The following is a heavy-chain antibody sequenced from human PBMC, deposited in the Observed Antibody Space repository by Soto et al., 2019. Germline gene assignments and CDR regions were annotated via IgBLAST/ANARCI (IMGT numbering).Heavy chain of an antibody. D-gene: IGHD6-19*01. CDR2: SRNKANSYNT. J-gene: IGHJ4*02. CDR1: GFTFSDHY. Sequence: EVQLVESGGGLVQPGGSLRLSCAASGFTFSDHYMDWVRQAPGRGLEWVGRSRNKANSYNTEYAASGKGRFTISRDDSTNPLYIQMNSLKPEDTAVYYCARAGSSGWWRDYWGQGTLVAVSS. CDR3: ARAGSSGWWRDY. V-gene: IGHV3-72*01.